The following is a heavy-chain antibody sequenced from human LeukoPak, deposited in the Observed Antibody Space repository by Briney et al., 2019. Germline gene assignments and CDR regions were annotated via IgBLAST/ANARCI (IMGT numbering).Heavy chain of an antibody. CDR3: ARRSSSPKVRGVPSDWYFDL. Sequence: KSGGSLRLSCAASGFTFSSYSMNWVRQAPGKGLEWASSISSSSSYIYYADSVKGRFTISRDNAKNSLYLQMNSLRAEDTAVYYCARRSSSPKVRGVPSDWYFDLWGRGTLVTVSS. J-gene: IGHJ2*01. V-gene: IGHV3-21*01. CDR2: ISSSSSYI. D-gene: IGHD3-10*01. CDR1: GFTFSSYS.